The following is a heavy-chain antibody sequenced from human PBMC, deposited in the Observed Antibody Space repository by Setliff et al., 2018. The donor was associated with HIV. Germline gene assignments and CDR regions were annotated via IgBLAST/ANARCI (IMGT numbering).Heavy chain of an antibody. J-gene: IGHJ6*02. Sequence: VASVQVSCKPSGYLFIRYYIFWVRQAPGQGLEWMGNINPHPGVTKYAEKFQGRVTMTRDTSINTIYMELSRLRSDDTAVYYCARDLRDGFEEWFSTLDDGMDVWGQGTTVTVSS. CDR3: ARDLRDGFEEWFSTLDDGMDV. V-gene: IGHV1-2*02. CDR2: INPHPGVT. D-gene: IGHD3-3*01. CDR1: GYLFIRYY.